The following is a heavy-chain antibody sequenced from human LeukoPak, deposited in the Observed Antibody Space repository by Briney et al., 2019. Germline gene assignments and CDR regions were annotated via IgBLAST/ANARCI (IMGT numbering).Heavy chain of an antibody. CDR3: ATASTRDPPQSYGDYYYYGMDV. CDR2: INPNSGGT. Sequence: ASVKVSCKASGYTFTGYYMHWVRQAPGQGLEWMGRINPNSGGTNYAQKFQGRVTMTRDTSISTAYMELSRLRSDDTAVYYCATASTRDPPQSYGDYYYYGMDVWGQGTTVTVSS. J-gene: IGHJ6*02. D-gene: IGHD4-17*01. CDR1: GYTFTGYY. V-gene: IGHV1-2*06.